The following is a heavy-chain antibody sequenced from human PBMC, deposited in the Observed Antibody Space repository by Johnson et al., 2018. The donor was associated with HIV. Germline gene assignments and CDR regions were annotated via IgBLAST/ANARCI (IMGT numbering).Heavy chain of an antibody. J-gene: IGHJ3*02. CDR2: IYRGGAT. V-gene: IGHV3-66*01. CDR3: ARDKDYGGNHDAFDI. CDR1: GFSVSASY. Sequence: VQLVESGGGLVQPGGSLRLSCAASGFSVSASYMSWLRQAPGKALEWVSVIYRGGATYYAASVQGRFTISRDNFKNTLYLQMESLRADDTALYYCARDKDYGGNHDAFDIWGQGTMVTVSS. D-gene: IGHD4-23*01.